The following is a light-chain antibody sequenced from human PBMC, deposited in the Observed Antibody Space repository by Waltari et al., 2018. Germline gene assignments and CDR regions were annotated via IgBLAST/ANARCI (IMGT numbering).Light chain of an antibody. Sequence: DIQLTQSPSFLSVSVGDIVTITCRASQGISSYLAWYQQKPGKAPKLLIYTASTLQSGVPSRFSGSGSWTEFTLTISSLQPEDFATYYCQHLNSYPVTFGQGTKLEIK. CDR3: QHLNSYPVT. CDR1: QGISSY. V-gene: IGKV1-9*01. J-gene: IGKJ2*01. CDR2: TAS.